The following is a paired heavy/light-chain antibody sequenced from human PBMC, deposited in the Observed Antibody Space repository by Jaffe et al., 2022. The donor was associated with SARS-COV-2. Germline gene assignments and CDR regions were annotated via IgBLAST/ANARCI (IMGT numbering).Light chain of an antibody. CDR2: DAS. Sequence: EIVLTQSPATLSLSPGERATLSCRASQSVNSYLAWYQQRPGQAPRLLIYDASNRATGIPARFSGSGSGTDFTLTISSLEPEDFAVYYCQQRYNWPGAFGQGTKVEIK. V-gene: IGKV3-11*01. CDR1: QSVNSY. J-gene: IGKJ1*01. CDR3: QQRYNWPGA.
Heavy chain of an antibody. CDR2: SDSSSGDT. Sequence: EVKLVESGGGLVQPGGSLRLSCAASGFTFSSYAMSWVRQAPGKGLEWVSASDSSSGDTYYADSVKGRFTISRDNSKNTLYLQMNSLRAEDTAVYYCAKDFGHGTIVPPIGEYFWGQGTLVTVSS. V-gene: IGHV3-23*04. CDR3: AKDFGHGTIVPPIGEYF. D-gene: IGHD5-12*01. J-gene: IGHJ4*02. CDR1: GFTFSSYA.